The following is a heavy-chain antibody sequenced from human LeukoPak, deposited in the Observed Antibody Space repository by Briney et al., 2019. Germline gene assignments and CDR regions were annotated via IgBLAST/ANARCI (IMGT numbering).Heavy chain of an antibody. CDR3: AKGQTIITMTTFDY. Sequence: GRSLRLSCAASGFTFHDYAMHWVRQAPGKGLEWASGISWNSGNIVYADSVKGRFTISRDNAKNSLYLQMDSLRAEDMALYYCAKGQTIITMTTFDYWGQGTLVTVSS. CDR2: ISWNSGNI. J-gene: IGHJ4*02. CDR1: GFTFHDYA. D-gene: IGHD4-17*01. V-gene: IGHV3-9*03.